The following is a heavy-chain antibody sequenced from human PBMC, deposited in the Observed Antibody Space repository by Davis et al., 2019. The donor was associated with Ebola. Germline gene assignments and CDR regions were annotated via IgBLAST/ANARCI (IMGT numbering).Heavy chain of an antibody. J-gene: IGHJ6*02. CDR2: ISYRGST. D-gene: IGHD3-3*01. CDR1: GGSMSSYY. Sequence: SETLSLTCSVSGGSMSSYYWSWIRQPPGKRLEWIGYISYRGSTNYNPSLKSRFTISLDTSRNQFSLKLSSVTAADTAVYYCARVVFWSTFYPGDYYYGMDVWGQGTTVIVS. CDR3: ARVVFWSTFYPGDYYYGMDV. V-gene: IGHV4-59*01.